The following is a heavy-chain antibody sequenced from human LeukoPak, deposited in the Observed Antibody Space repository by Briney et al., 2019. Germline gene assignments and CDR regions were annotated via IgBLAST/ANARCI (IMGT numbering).Heavy chain of an antibody. CDR2: IKQDGSEK. V-gene: IGHV3-7*01. J-gene: IGHJ6*02. Sequence: PGGSLRLSCAASGFTFSSYWMSWVRQAPGKGLEWVANIKQDGSEKYYVDSVKGRFTISRDNAKNSLYPQMNSLRAEDTAVYYCARGQLEWENYYYGMDVWGQGTTVTVSS. D-gene: IGHD1-1*01. CDR3: ARGQLEWENYYYGMDV. CDR1: GFTFSSYW.